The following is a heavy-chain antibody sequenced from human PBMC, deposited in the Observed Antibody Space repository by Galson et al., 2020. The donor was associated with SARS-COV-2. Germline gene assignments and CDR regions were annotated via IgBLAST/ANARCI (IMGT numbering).Heavy chain of an antibody. CDR1: GFTFSSYA. Sequence: GETLKISWAASGFTFSSYAMHWVRQAPRNALEWLALISYDGSNKYYADSVKVRFTISRDNSKNTLYLQMNSLRAEDTAVYYCAGDSSGWYLGYWGRGTLVTVFS. J-gene: IGHJ4*02. CDR3: AGDSSGWYLGY. CDR2: ISYDGSNK. D-gene: IGHD6-19*01. V-gene: IGHV3-30*04.